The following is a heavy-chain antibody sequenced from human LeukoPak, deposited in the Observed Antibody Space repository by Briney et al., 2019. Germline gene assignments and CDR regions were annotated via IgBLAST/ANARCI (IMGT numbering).Heavy chain of an antibody. CDR3: ARGDPYDYVWGSYPVGWFDP. Sequence: ASVKVSCKASGYTFTGYYIHWVRQAPGQGLEWMGGIIPIFGTANYAQKFQGRVTMTRDTSISTAYMELSRLRSDDTAVCYCARGDPYDYVWGSYPVGWFDPWGQGTLVTVSS. J-gene: IGHJ5*02. CDR2: IIPIFGTA. D-gene: IGHD3-16*01. V-gene: IGHV1-2*02. CDR1: GYTFTGYY.